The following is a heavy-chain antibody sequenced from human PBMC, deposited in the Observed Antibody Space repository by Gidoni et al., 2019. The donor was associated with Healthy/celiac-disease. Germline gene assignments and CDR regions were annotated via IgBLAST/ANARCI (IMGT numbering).Heavy chain of an antibody. CDR3: AKRPGVFPYGMDV. Sequence: RDNSKNTLYLQMNSLRAEDTAVYYCAKRPGVFPYGMDVWGQGTTVTVSS. D-gene: IGHD6-6*01. J-gene: IGHJ6*02. V-gene: IGHV3-23*01.